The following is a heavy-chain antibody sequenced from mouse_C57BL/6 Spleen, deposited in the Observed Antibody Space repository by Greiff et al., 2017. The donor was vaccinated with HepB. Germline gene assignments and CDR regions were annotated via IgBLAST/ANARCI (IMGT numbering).Heavy chain of an antibody. J-gene: IGHJ2*01. CDR3: ARWHYGSSYGYYFDY. V-gene: IGHV1-52*01. CDR1: GYTFTSYW. D-gene: IGHD1-1*01. Sequence: QVQLQQPGAELVRPGSSVKLSCKASGYTFTSYWMHWVKQRPIQGLEWIGNIDPSDSETHYNQKFKDKATLTVDKSSSTAYMQLSSLTSEDSAVYYCARWHYGSSYGYYFDYWGQGTTLTVSS. CDR2: IDPSDSET.